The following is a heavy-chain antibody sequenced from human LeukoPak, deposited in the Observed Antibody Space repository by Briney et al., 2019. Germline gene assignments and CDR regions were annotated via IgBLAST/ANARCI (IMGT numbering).Heavy chain of an antibody. J-gene: IGHJ5*02. V-gene: IGHV4-34*01. D-gene: IGHD1-26*01. CDR1: GGSFSGYY. CDR3: ARYRSGHWFDP. CDR2: INHSGST. Sequence: SETLSLTCAVYGGSFSGYYWSWIRQPPGKGLEWIGEINHSGSTNYNPSLKSRVTISVDTSKNQFSLKLSSVTAADTAVYYCARYRSGHWFDPWGQGTLVTVSS.